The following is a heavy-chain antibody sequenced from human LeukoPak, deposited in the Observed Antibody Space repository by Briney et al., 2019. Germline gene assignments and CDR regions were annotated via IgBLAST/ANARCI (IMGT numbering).Heavy chain of an antibody. V-gene: IGHV3-48*01. Sequence: GGSLRLSCAASGFTFSSYSMNWVRQAPGKGLEWVSYISSSSSTKYYADSVKGRFTISRDNAKNSLHLQMNSLRAEDTAVYYCAREGRDWFGYYYYYMDVWGKGTTVTISS. J-gene: IGHJ6*03. CDR1: GFTFSSYS. CDR2: ISSSSSTK. D-gene: IGHD3/OR15-3a*01. CDR3: AREGRDWFGYYYYYMDV.